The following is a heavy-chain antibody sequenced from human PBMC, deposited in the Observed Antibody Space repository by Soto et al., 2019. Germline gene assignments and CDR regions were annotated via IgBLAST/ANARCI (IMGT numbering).Heavy chain of an antibody. Sequence: PGGSLRLSCAASGFTFSSYAMSWVRQAPGKGLEWVSAISGSGGSTYYADSVKGRFTISRDNSKNTLYLQMNSLRAEDTAVYYCAKARKYCTNGVCYNLLLDYWGQGTLVTVSS. V-gene: IGHV3-23*01. CDR1: GFTFSSYA. D-gene: IGHD2-8*01. J-gene: IGHJ4*02. CDR2: ISGSGGST. CDR3: AKARKYCTNGVCYNLLLDY.